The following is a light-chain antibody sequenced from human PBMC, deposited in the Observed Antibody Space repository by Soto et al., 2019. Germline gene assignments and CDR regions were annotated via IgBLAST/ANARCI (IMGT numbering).Light chain of an antibody. V-gene: IGLV2-23*01. CDR2: EGS. CDR3: CSYATDSSYV. Sequence: QSVLTQPASVSGSPGQSITISCTGTSSDVGSFNLVSWYQRHPGKIPRLIIYEGSRRPSGVSDRFSASKSGNAASLTISGLQAEDEADYYCCSYATDSSYVFGTGTKVTVL. J-gene: IGLJ1*01. CDR1: SSDVGSFNL.